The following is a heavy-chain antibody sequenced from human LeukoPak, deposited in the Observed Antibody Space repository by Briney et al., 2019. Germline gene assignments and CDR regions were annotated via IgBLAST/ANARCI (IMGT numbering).Heavy chain of an antibody. Sequence: ASVKVSCKASGGTFSSYAISWVRQAPGQGLEWMGGIIPIFGTANYAQKFQGRVTITADESTSTAYMELSSLRFEDTAVYYCALEGIDYYFDYWGQGTLVTVSS. V-gene: IGHV1-69*01. J-gene: IGHJ4*02. CDR1: GGTFSSYA. CDR3: ALEGIDYYFDY. CDR2: IIPIFGTA. D-gene: IGHD2-15*01.